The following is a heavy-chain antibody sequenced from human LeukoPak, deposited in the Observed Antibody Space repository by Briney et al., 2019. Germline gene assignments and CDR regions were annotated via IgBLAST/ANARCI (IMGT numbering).Heavy chain of an antibody. CDR2: IYYSGST. V-gene: IGHV4-39*07. Sequence: PSETLSLTCTVSGGSISSSSYYWGWIRQPPGKGLEWIGSIYYSGSTYYNPSLKSRVTISVDTSKNQFSLKLSSVTAADTAVYYCARDTARPIWYFDLWGRGTLVTVSS. CDR1: GGSISSSSYY. J-gene: IGHJ2*01. CDR3: ARDTARPIWYFDL. D-gene: IGHD6-6*01.